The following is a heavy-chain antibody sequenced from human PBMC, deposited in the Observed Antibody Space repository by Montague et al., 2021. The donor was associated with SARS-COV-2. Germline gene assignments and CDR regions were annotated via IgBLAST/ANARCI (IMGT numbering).Heavy chain of an antibody. CDR1: GGSISSINW. J-gene: IGHJ4*02. D-gene: IGHD6-19*01. CDR3: ARTGYSSGWHSFDY. Sequence: SETLSLTCVVSGGSISSINWWSWVRQPPGKWLEWIGEIYHSESTNYNPSLKSRVIISVDKSKNQFSLKLSSVTAADTAVYYCARTGYSSGWHSFDYWGQGTLVTVSS. CDR2: IYHSEST. V-gene: IGHV4-4*02.